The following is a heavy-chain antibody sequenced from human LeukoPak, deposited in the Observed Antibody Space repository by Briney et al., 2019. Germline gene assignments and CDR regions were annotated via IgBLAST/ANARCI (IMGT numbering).Heavy chain of an antibody. Sequence: ASVKASCKASGYTFTGYYMHWVRQAPGQGLEWMGWINPNSGGTNYAQNFQGRVTMTRDTSISTAYMEVSRLRSDDTAVYYCAREDSSGYDYWGQGTLVTVSS. D-gene: IGHD3-22*01. J-gene: IGHJ4*02. CDR2: INPNSGGT. V-gene: IGHV1-2*02. CDR3: AREDSSGYDY. CDR1: GYTFTGYY.